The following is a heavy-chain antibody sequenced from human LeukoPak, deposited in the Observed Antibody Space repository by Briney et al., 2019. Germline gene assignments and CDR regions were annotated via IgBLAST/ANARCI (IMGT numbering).Heavy chain of an antibody. J-gene: IGHJ3*02. CDR3: ARSLAAGFDI. CDR2: MKQDGSEK. Sequence: GGSLRLSCAASGFTFSSYWMSWVRQAPGKWLEWVANMKQDGSEKYYVDSVKGRFAISRGNAKNSLYLQMNSLRAEDTAVYYCARSLAAGFDIWGQGTMVTVSS. CDR1: GFTFSSYW. D-gene: IGHD6-25*01. V-gene: IGHV3-7*04.